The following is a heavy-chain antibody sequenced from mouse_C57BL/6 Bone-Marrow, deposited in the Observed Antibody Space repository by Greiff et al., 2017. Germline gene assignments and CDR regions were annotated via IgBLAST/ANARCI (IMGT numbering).Heavy chain of an antibody. CDR1: GYTFTSYC. J-gene: IGHJ4*01. D-gene: IGHD2-5*01. V-gene: IGHV1-64*01. Sequence: VQLQQPGAELVKPGASVKLSCKASGYTFTSYCMHWVKQRPGQGLEWIGMIHPNSGSTNYNEKFKSKATLTVDKSSSTAYMQLSSLTSEDSAVYYCARSRSNYGDYYAMDYWGQGTSVTVSS. CDR3: ARSRSNYGDYYAMDY. CDR2: IHPNSGST.